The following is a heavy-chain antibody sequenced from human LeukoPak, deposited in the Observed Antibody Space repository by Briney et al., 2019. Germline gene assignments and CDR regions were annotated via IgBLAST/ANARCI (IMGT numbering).Heavy chain of an antibody. V-gene: IGHV3-30*02. D-gene: IGHD6-13*01. J-gene: IGHJ4*02. CDR1: GFTFSSYG. CDR3: AKTYSSSRRQYYFDY. Sequence: PGGSLRLSCAASGFTFSSYGMHWVRQAPGKGLEWVAFIRYDGSNKYYADSVKGRFTISRDNSKNTLYLQMNSLRAEDTVVYYCAKTYSSSRRQYYFDYWGQGTLVTVSS. CDR2: IRYDGSNK.